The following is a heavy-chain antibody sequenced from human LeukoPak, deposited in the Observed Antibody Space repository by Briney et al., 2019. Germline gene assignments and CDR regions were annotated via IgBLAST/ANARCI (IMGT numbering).Heavy chain of an antibody. D-gene: IGHD3-10*01. V-gene: IGHV4-59*12. CDR2: IYYSGST. J-gene: IGHJ5*02. Sequence: SETLSLTCTVSGGSISSYYWSWIRQPPGKGLEWIGYIYYSGSTNYNPSLKSRVTMSVDTSKNQFSLKLSSVTAADTAVYYCARSGLLWFGELITDHIFDPWGQGTLVTVSS. CDR3: ARSGLLWFGELITDHIFDP. CDR1: GGSISSYY.